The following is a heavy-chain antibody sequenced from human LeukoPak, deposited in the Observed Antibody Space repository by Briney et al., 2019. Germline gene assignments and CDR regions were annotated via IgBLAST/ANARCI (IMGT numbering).Heavy chain of an antibody. V-gene: IGHV4-38-2*02. CDR2: IYHSGST. CDR3: VREGRMDS. CDR1: GYSISSGYY. Sequence: DPSETLSLTCTVSGYSISSGYYWGWIRQPPGKGLEWIGSIYHSGSTYYNPSLKSRVTISVDTSKNQFSLKLASVTAADTAVYYCVREGRMDSWGQGTLVTVSS. J-gene: IGHJ4*02.